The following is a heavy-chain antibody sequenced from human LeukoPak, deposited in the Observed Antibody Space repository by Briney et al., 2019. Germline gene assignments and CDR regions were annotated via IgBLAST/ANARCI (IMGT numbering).Heavy chain of an antibody. D-gene: IGHD6-19*01. CDR1: GYSISSDYY. V-gene: IGHV4-38-2*01. J-gene: IGHJ6*03. Sequence: SETLSLTCAVSGYSISSDYYWGWRRQPPGRGLGWIGIIYHSGSTYYNPSLKSRVTISEDTSKHKFSLKLSCVIAADTAVYYCARRGRDKARLGYYYYYMDVWGKGTTVTVSS. CDR2: IYHSGST. CDR3: ARRGRDKARLGYYYYYMDV.